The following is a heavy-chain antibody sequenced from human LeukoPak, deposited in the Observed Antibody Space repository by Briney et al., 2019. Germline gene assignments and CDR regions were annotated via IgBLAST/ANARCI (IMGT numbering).Heavy chain of an antibody. Sequence: GESLKISCKGSGYSFTRNWIGWVRQMPGKGLEWMGIIYPGDSETRYSPSFQGQVTISGDKSINTANLQWSSLKASDTAMYYCARRRGRYSGDAFDIWGQGTMVTVSS. CDR3: ARRRGRYSGDAFDI. CDR1: GYSFTRNW. D-gene: IGHD1-26*01. CDR2: IYPGDSET. V-gene: IGHV5-51*01. J-gene: IGHJ3*02.